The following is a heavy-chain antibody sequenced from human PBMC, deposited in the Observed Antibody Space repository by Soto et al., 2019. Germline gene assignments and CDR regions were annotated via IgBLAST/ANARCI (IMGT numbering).Heavy chain of an antibody. D-gene: IGHD3-10*01. V-gene: IGHV1-69*13. CDR1: GGTFSSYA. J-gene: IGHJ4*02. CDR2: IIPIFGTA. Sequence: ASVKVSCKASGGTFSSYAISWVRQAPGQGLEWMGGIIPIFGTANYAQKFQGRVTITADESTSTAYMELSSLRSEDTAVYYCASSSVARGSGKGYFDYWGQGTLVTVSS. CDR3: ASSSVARGSGKGYFDY.